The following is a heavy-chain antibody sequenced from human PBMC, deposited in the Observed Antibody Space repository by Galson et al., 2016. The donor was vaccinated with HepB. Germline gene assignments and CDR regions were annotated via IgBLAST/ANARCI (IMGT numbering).Heavy chain of an antibody. CDR1: GASVSSNY. V-gene: IGHV4-59*08. J-gene: IGHJ3*01. CDR3: ARHDWDGPSDALDL. D-gene: IGHD2-21*01. CDR2: VDKSGNS. Sequence: SETLSLTCSVSGASVSSNYWSWIRQLPGMGLEWIGYVDKSGNSKYSPSLMGRVSVSVDTSTNHFSLRLTSVTAADSGMYYCARHDWDGPSDALDLWGQGTRVTVSS.